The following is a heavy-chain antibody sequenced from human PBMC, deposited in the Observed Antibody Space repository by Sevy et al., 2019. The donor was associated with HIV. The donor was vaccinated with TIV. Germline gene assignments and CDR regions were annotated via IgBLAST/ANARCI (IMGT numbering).Heavy chain of an antibody. D-gene: IGHD5-12*01. J-gene: IGHJ5*02. CDR1: YGPISAYY. CDR2: IHYSGST. Sequence: TLSLTCSVSYGPISAYYWNWIRQSPGKGLEWIGYIHYSGSTNYNPSFKSRVTMSLDTSKNQFSLQLNSVTAADTALYYCARAPPVRSGDDSLNWFDPWGRGTLVTVSS. V-gene: IGHV4-59*01. CDR3: ARAPPVRSGDDSLNWFDP.